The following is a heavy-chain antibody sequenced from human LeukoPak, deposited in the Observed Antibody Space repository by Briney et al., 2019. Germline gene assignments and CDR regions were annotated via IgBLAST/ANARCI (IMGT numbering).Heavy chain of an antibody. CDR2: INPKSGGT. CDR1: GYTFTGYY. V-gene: IGHV1-2*02. D-gene: IGHD3-22*01. Sequence: ASVTVSCKASGYTFTGYYMHWVRQAPGQGLEGMGWINPKSGGTNYAQKFQGRVTMTRDTSLSTAYMELSRLRSEDTSVYYCALITMIIVVTPDAFDIWGQGTMVTVSS. CDR3: ALITMIIVVTPDAFDI. J-gene: IGHJ3*02.